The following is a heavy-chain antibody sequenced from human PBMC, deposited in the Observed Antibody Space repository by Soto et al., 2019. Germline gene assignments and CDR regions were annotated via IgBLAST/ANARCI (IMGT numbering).Heavy chain of an antibody. J-gene: IGHJ3*02. Sequence: LSLTCTVSGDSISSSNSHWGWTRQPPGKGLEYIGSVYYGGAIFYSGNIYYNPSLKSRVTISVDTSKNQFSLRLSSVTAADTGVYYCVRYDRINMKPYSPQGFHIWGQGTMVTVSS. CDR1: GDSISSSNSH. CDR3: VRYDRINMKPYSPQGFHI. V-gene: IGHV4-39*01. D-gene: IGHD3-3*02. CDR2: VYYGGAIFYSGNI.